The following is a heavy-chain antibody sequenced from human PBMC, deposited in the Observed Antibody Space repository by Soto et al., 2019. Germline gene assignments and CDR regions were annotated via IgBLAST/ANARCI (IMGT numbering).Heavy chain of an antibody. CDR1: GGSISSGNYY. J-gene: IGHJ4*02. Sequence: QVRLQESGPELVKPSQTLSLTCTVSGGSISSGNYYWTWIRQPPGKGLEWIGYTYYGGSTSYNPSLQSRIAISVDTSKNQFSLRLNSLTAADTAVYFCARDVGSAYYGSGRPFDNWSQGTLVTVSS. D-gene: IGHD3-10*01. CDR2: TYYGGST. V-gene: IGHV4-30-4*01. CDR3: ARDVGSAYYGSGRPFDN.